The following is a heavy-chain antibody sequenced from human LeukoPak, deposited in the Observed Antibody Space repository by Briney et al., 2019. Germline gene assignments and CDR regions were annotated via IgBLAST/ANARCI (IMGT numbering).Heavy chain of an antibody. CDR3: AKRQRQLVPDNWFDP. J-gene: IGHJ5*02. V-gene: IGHV4-34*01. D-gene: IGHD6-13*01. CDR2: INHSGST. CDR1: GGSFSGYY. Sequence: SETLSLTCAVYGGSFSGYYWSWIRQPPGKGLECIGEINHSGSTNYNPSLKSRVTISVDTSKNQFSLKLSSVTAADTAVYYCAKRQRQLVPDNWFDPWGQGTLVTVSS.